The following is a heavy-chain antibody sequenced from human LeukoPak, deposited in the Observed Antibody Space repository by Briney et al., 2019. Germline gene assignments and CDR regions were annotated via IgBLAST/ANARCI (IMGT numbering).Heavy chain of an antibody. D-gene: IGHD6-19*01. CDR3: ARDPAVSGTKFDY. V-gene: IGHV4-61*01. CDR1: GYSISSGYY. CDR2: ISYIGNP. Sequence: SETLSLTCTVSGYSISSGYYWGWIRQPPGKGLEWIGYISYIGNPSYNPSLNSRATISVDTSKNQFSLKLRSVSAADTAVYYCARDPAVSGTKFDYWGQGILVTVSS. J-gene: IGHJ4*02.